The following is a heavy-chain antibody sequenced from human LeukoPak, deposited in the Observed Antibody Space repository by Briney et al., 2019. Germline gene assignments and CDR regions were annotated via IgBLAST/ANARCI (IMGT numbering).Heavy chain of an antibody. J-gene: IGHJ4*02. CDR1: GFTFSGSA. CDR2: IRSKANSYAT. CDR3: TRSSSRYYYGSGSSSGFDY. Sequence: PGGSLRFSCAASGFTFSGSAMRWVRQASGKGLEWVGRIRSKANSYATAYAASVKGRFTISRDDSKNTAYLQMNSLKTEDTAVYYCTRSSSRYYYGSGSSSGFDYWGQGTLVTVSS. D-gene: IGHD3-10*01. V-gene: IGHV3-73*01.